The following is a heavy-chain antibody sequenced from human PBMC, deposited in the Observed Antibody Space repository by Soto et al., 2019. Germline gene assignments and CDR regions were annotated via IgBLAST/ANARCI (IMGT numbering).Heavy chain of an antibody. D-gene: IGHD3-22*01. CDR3: ARATTMIVVAPDY. CDR1: GYTFNHHG. J-gene: IGHJ4*02. V-gene: IGHV1-18*01. Sequence: QVQLVQSGAEVKKPGASVKVSCKASGYTFNHHGIAWVRQAPGQGLEWMGWISTSNGNTKYAQKFQDRVTMTTDTSTSSAYMEVRSLRSDDTAVYYCARATTMIVVAPDYWGQGTKVTVSS. CDR2: ISTSNGNT.